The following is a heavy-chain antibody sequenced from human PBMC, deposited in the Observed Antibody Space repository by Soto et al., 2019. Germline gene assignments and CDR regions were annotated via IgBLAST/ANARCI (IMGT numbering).Heavy chain of an antibody. J-gene: IGHJ3*02. CDR2: INHSGST. CDR1: GGSFSGYY. Sequence: PSETLSLTCAVYGGSFSGYYWSWIRQPPGKGLEWIGEINHSGSTNYNPSLKSRVTISVDTSKNQFSLKLSSVTAADTAVYYCARKRRYGAFAIWGQGTMVTVSS. D-gene: IGHD3-16*01. CDR3: ARKRRYGAFAI. V-gene: IGHV4-34*01.